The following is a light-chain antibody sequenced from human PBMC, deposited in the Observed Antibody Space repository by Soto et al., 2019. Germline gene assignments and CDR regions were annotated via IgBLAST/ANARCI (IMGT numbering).Light chain of an antibody. CDR3: QHRSSWPLT. J-gene: IGKJ4*01. V-gene: IGKV3-11*01. Sequence: EVVFTQSPATLSLSPGEGATLSCRTSQSVSSYLAWYQQKPGQAPRLLIYDASKRATGIPARFSGSGSGTDFTLTISNLEPEDFAVYYCQHRSSWPLTFGGGTKVEI. CDR2: DAS. CDR1: QSVSSY.